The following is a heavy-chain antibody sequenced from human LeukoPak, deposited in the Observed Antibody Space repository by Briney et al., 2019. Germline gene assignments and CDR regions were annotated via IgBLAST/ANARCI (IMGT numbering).Heavy chain of an antibody. CDR2: ISSSSSYI. V-gene: IGHV3-21*01. Sequence: PGGSLRLSCAASGFTFSSYSMNWVRQAPGKGLEWVSSISSSSSYIYYADSVKGRFTISRDNAKNSLYLQMNSLRAEDTAMYYCARGRGTYFDYGGQGTLVTVSS. D-gene: IGHD3-16*01. CDR1: GFTFSSYS. CDR3: ARGRGTYFDY. J-gene: IGHJ4*02.